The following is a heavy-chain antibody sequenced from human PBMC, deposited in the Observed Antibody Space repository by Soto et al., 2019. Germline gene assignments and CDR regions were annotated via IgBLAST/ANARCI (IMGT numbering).Heavy chain of an antibody. CDR1: GFTFSSYA. J-gene: IGHJ4*02. CDR3: AKEAAAGNQGVPYYFDY. V-gene: IGHV3-23*01. Sequence: GGSLRLSCAASGFTFSSYAMSWVRQAPGKGLEWVSAISGSGGSTYYADSVKGRFTISRDNSKNTLYLQMNSLRAEDTAVYYCAKEAAAGNQGVPYYFDYWGQGTLVTVSS. D-gene: IGHD6-13*01. CDR2: ISGSGGST.